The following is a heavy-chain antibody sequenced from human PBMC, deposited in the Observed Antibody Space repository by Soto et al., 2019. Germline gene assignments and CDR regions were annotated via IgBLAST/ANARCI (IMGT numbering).Heavy chain of an antibody. CDR1: GGSFSGYY. V-gene: IGHV4-34*01. CDR3: ARAHGSGSSSYDP. D-gene: IGHD3-10*01. Sequence: PSETLSLTCAVYGGSFSGYYWSWIRQPPGKGLEWIGEINHSGSTNYNPSLKSRVTISVDTSKNQFSLKLSSVTAADTAVYYCARAHGSGSSSYDPWGQGTLVT. CDR2: INHSGST. J-gene: IGHJ5*02.